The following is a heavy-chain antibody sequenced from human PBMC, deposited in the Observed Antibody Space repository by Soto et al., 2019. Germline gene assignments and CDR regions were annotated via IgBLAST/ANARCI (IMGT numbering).Heavy chain of an antibody. CDR3: ARKERGFLARIAEKTGDFDY. V-gene: IGHV4-34*01. J-gene: IGHJ4*02. CDR2: INHSGST. CDR1: GGSFSGYY. Sequence: SETLSLTCAVYGGSFSGYYWSWIRQPPGKGLEWIGEINHSGSTNYNPSLKSRVTISVDTSKNQLSLKLSSVTAADTAVYYCARKERGFLARIAEKTGDFDYWGQGTLVTVSS. D-gene: IGHD6-13*01.